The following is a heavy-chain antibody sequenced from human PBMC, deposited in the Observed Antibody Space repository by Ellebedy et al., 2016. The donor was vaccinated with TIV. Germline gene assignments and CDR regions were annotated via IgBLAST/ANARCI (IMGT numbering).Heavy chain of an antibody. CDR3: ARPSSAWHRSYYMGV. Sequence: PGGSLRLSCAASGFTFSTYAMHWVRQAPGKGLEWVALISFDGINNYYADSVKGRFTISRDNSKNTLYLQMNSLRGEDTAVYYCARPSSAWHRSYYMGVWGKGTTVTVSS. CDR2: ISFDGINN. V-gene: IGHV3-30*04. J-gene: IGHJ6*03. D-gene: IGHD6-19*01. CDR1: GFTFSTYA.